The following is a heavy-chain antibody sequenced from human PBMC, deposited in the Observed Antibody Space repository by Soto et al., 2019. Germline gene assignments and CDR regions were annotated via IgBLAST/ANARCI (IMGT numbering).Heavy chain of an antibody. CDR2: IYSDGTT. Sequence: GGSRRISLLVSGFPGRSYDMKWVRPAPGKGLEWLSIIYSDGTTYYADSVKGRFTISRDNFKNTLYLQMNNLRAEDTAVYYFAILSNWGPATLGT. V-gene: IGHV3-53*01. CDR3: AILSN. CDR1: GFPGRSYD. J-gene: IGHJ4*02.